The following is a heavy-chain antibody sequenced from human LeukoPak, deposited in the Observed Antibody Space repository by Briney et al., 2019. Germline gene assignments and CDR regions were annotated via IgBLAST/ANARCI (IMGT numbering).Heavy chain of an antibody. CDR3: ATYYNVLTGQKIGRGY. Sequence: PGGSLRLSCVASEFTFSNYFMNWVRQAPGKGLEWVANINPDGSEKNYVDSVEGRFTISRDNAKSSLYLQMNSLKFADTAVYYCATYYNVLTGQKIGRGYWGQGTLVTVSS. D-gene: IGHD3-9*01. CDR2: INPDGSEK. J-gene: IGHJ4*02. CDR1: EFTFSNYF. V-gene: IGHV3-7*01.